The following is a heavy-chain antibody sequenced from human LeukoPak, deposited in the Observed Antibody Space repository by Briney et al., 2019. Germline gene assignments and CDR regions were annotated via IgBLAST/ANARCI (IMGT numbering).Heavy chain of an antibody. Sequence: SETLSLTCTVSGGSISSYYWYWIRQPAGTGLEWIGLIYTSGSTNYNPSLKSRVTMSVDTSKNQFSLKLSSVTAADTAAYYCARGGIGNAFDIWGQGTMVTVSS. CDR1: GGSISSYY. CDR2: IYTSGST. V-gene: IGHV4-4*07. D-gene: IGHD3-16*01. J-gene: IGHJ3*02. CDR3: ARGGIGNAFDI.